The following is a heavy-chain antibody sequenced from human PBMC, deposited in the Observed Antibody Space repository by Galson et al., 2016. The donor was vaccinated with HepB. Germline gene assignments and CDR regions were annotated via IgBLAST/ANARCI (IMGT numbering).Heavy chain of an antibody. CDR3: TRDSDWWRTNQYFFDN. V-gene: IGHV3-48*02. D-gene: IGHD2-15*01. CDR1: GFTFSTYS. CDR2: ISSSGSTI. Sequence: SLRLSCAVSGFTFSTYSMNWVRQAPGKGLEWVSYISSSGSTIYYADSVKGRFTISRDNAKNSLFLQMNSLRDEDTAIYYCTRDSDWWRTNQYFFDNWGQGTLVTVSS. J-gene: IGHJ4*02.